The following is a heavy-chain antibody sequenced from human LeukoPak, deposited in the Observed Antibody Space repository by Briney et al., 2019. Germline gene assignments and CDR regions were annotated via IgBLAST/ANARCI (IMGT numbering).Heavy chain of an antibody. D-gene: IGHD4-17*01. CDR1: GFTFSSYT. CDR2: INNRGSST. J-gene: IGHJ4*02. V-gene: IGHV3-23*01. Sequence: GGSLRLSCAASGFTFSSYTMSWVRQAPGEGLEWLSAINNRGSSTYYAGSVKDRFTISRDNSENTLYLQMNSLTVDDTTVYFCAKERQTGDYFTSDYWGQGTLVTVSS. CDR3: AKERQTGDYFTSDY.